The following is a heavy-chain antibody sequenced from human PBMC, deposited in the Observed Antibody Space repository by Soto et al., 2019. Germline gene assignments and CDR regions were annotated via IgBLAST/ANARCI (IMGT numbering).Heavy chain of an antibody. CDR2: INPNSGGT. D-gene: IGHD6-6*01. V-gene: IGHV1-2*04. J-gene: IGHJ4*02. Sequence: ASVKVSCKASGYTFTGYYMHWVRQAPGQGLEWMGWINPNSGGTNYAQKFQGWVTMTRDTSISTAYMELSRLRSDDTAVYYCARDYFFGGSSSSLNEWGQGNRVT. CDR3: ARDYFFGGSSSSLNE. CDR1: GYTFTGYY.